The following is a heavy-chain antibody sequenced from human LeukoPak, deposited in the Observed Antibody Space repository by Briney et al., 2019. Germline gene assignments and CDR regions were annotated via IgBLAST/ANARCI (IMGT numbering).Heavy chain of an antibody. Sequence: GSLRLSCAASGFTFSSYEMNWVRQAPGKGLEWVGSIYYRGNTYYNPSLKSRVTLSADTSKNQFSLKVTSVTAADTAVYYCARASSGYYWDFDYWGQGALVTVSS. CDR2: IYYRGNT. J-gene: IGHJ4*02. D-gene: IGHD3-22*01. V-gene: IGHV4-59*05. CDR3: ARASSGYYWDFDY. CDR1: GFTFSSYE.